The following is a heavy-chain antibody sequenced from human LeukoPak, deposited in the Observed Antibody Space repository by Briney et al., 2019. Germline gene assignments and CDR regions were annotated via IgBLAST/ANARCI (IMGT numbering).Heavy chain of an antibody. D-gene: IGHD6-13*01. CDR2: ISGSGHST. J-gene: IGHJ3*02. CDR3: AKIAPDSYAFDI. V-gene: IGHV3-23*01. CDR1: GFTFNIYA. Sequence: PGGSRRLSCAASGFTFNIYAMSWVRQAPGKGLEWVSAISGSGHSTYYADSVKGRFTISRDNSKNTLFLQMNSLRAEDTAVYYCAKIAPDSYAFDIWGQGTMVTVSS.